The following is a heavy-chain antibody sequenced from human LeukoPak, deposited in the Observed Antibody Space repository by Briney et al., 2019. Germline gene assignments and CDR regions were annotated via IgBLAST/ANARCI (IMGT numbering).Heavy chain of an antibody. J-gene: IGHJ4*02. CDR1: GGSISSGSYY. D-gene: IGHD6-6*01. CDR2: IYTSGST. Sequence: PSETLSLACTVSGGSISSGSYYWSWIRQPAGKGLEWIGRIYTSGSTNYNPSLKSRVTISVDTSKNQFSLKLSSVTAADTAVYYCARDRGYSSSLYYFDYWGQGTLVTVSS. CDR3: ARDRGYSSSLYYFDY. V-gene: IGHV4-61*02.